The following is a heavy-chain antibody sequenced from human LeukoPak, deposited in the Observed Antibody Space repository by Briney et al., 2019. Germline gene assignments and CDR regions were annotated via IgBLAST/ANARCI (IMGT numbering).Heavy chain of an antibody. Sequence: ASVKVSCKASGYTFTSYGTSWVRQAPGQGLEWMGWISAYNGNTNYAQKLQGRVTMTTDTSTSTAYMELRSLRSDDTAVYYCAREGYVNYDFWSGSDTYDYWGQGTLVTVSS. D-gene: IGHD3-3*01. CDR2: ISAYNGNT. V-gene: IGHV1-18*01. CDR3: AREGYVNYDFWSGSDTYDY. J-gene: IGHJ4*02. CDR1: GYTFTSYG.